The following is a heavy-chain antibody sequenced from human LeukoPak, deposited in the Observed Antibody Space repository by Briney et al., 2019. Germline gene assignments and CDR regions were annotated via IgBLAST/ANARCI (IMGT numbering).Heavy chain of an antibody. D-gene: IGHD3-10*01. CDR3: TRVSRGAPV. V-gene: IGHV3-48*02. J-gene: IGHJ4*02. CDR1: GFTFSSYS. CDR2: ISSGGSTI. Sequence: GGSLRLSCAASGFTFSSYSINWVRQAPGKGLEWVSYISSGGSTIYYADSVKGRFTISRDNAKSPVYVQMNSLGDEDTAVYYCTRVSRGAPVWGQGTLVTVSS.